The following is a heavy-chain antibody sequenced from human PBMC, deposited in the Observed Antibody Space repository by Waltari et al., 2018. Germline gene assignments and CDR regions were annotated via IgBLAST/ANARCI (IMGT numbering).Heavy chain of an antibody. CDR1: GFTFSSYS. CDR3: AKDNSGRGYSYGYGVGAFDI. D-gene: IGHD5-18*01. V-gene: IGHV3-21*01. J-gene: IGHJ3*02. CDR2: ISSSSSYI. Sequence: EVQLVESGGGLVKPGGSLRLSCAASGFTFSSYSMNWVRQAPGKGLEWVSSISSSSSYIYYADSVKGRFTISRDNSKNTLYLQMNSLRAEDTAVYYCAKDNSGRGYSYGYGVGAFDIWGQGTMVIVSS.